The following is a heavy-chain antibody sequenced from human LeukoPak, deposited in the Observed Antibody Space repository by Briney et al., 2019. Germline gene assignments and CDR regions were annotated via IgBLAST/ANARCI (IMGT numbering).Heavy chain of an antibody. V-gene: IGHV4-34*01. Sequence: SETLSLTCAVYGGSFSGYYWSWIRQPPGKGLEWIGSIYYSGSTYYNPSLKSRVTISVDTSKNQFSLKLSSVTAADTAVYYCARVGLWFGELYGFDPWGQGTLVTVSS. J-gene: IGHJ5*02. CDR3: ARVGLWFGELYGFDP. CDR2: IYYSGST. D-gene: IGHD3-10*01. CDR1: GGSFSGYY.